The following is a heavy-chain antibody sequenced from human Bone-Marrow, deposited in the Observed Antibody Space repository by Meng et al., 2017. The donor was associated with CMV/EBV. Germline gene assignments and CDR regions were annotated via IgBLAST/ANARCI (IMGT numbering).Heavy chain of an antibody. V-gene: IGHV4-59*12. J-gene: IGHJ4*02. Sequence: GSLRLSCTVSGGSISSYYWSWIRQPPGKGLEWIGYIYYSGSTNYNPSLKSRVTISVDTSKNQFSLKLSSVTAADTAVYYCARGYYDFWSGYYNMYYFDYWGQGTLVTVSS. CDR3: ARGYYDFWSGYYNMYYFDY. CDR1: GGSISSYY. CDR2: IYYSGST. D-gene: IGHD3-3*01.